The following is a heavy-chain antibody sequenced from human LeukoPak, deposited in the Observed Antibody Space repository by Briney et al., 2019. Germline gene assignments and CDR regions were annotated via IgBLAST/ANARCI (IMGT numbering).Heavy chain of an antibody. CDR3: AKTGTPWYYFDY. CDR2: ISYDGSNK. D-gene: IGHD6-13*01. Sequence: GRSLRLSCAASGFTFSSYAMHWVRQAPGKGLEWVAVISYDGSNKYYADSVKGRFTISRDNAKNSLYLQMNSLRAEDTAVYYCAKTGTPWYYFDYWGQGTLVTVSS. J-gene: IGHJ4*02. CDR1: GFTFSSYA. V-gene: IGHV3-30-3*02.